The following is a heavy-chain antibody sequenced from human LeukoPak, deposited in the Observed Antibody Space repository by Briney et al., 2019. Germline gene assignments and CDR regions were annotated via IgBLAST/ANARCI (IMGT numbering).Heavy chain of an antibody. CDR1: GGSFSAYY. V-gene: IGHV4-34*01. D-gene: IGHD2/OR15-2a*01. J-gene: IGHJ5*02. Sequence: PSETLSLTCAVYGGSFSAYYWSWLRQPPGKGLEWIGGINHSGSTKYNPSFKSRVAISVDTSKNQFSLNLRSVTAAGTAVYYCARGFSPGLRFDPWGQGTLVTVSS. CDR2: INHSGST. CDR3: ARGFSPGLRFDP.